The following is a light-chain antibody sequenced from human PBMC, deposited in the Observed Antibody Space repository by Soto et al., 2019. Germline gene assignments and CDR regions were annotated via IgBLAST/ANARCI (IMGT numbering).Light chain of an antibody. CDR2: RTS. CDR3: SHYGNSQWT. CDR1: ESVSSSF. Sequence: EVVLTQSPGTLSLSPGERATLSCRASESVSSSFLTWYQQKPGQAPRLLIYRTSNRVTGIPDRFSGSGSGTALTLTISTLEPEDFAVYFCSHYGNSQWTFGCGTKV. V-gene: IGKV3-20*01. J-gene: IGKJ1*01.